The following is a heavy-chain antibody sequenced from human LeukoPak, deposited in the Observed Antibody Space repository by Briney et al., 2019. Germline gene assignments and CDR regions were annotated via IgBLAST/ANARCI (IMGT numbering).Heavy chain of an antibody. J-gene: IGHJ4*02. D-gene: IGHD2-15*01. Sequence: GWSLRLSCEAYGCTYSRYTLTWVGQARGRGLEGVSSISSSSGYIYYADSVKGRFTISRDNAKRSLSLQMNSLRDEDTAVYYCAKPLTGGGSWPPFDSWGQGTLVTVSS. CDR3: AKPLTGGGSWPPFDS. CDR1: GCTYSRYT. CDR2: ISSSSGYI. V-gene: IGHV3-21*04.